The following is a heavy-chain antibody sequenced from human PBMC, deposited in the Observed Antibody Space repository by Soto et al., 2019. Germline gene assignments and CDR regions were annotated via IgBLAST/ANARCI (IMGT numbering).Heavy chain of an antibody. CDR3: ARTTDILTGYVWFDP. Sequence: QVQLQESGPGLVKPSQTLSLTCTVSGGSISSGGYYWSWIRQHPGKGLEWIGYIYYSGSTYYNPSLKSRVTISVDTSKNQFSLKLSSVTAADTAVYYCARTTDILTGYVWFDPWGQGTLVTVSS. CDR2: IYYSGST. V-gene: IGHV4-31*03. CDR1: GGSISSGGYY. J-gene: IGHJ5*02. D-gene: IGHD3-9*01.